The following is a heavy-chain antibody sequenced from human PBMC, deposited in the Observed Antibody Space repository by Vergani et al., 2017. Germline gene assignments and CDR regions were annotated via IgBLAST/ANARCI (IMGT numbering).Heavy chain of an antibody. J-gene: IGHJ6*02. D-gene: IGHD3-10*01. Sequence: QITLKESGPTLVKPTQTLTLTCTFSGFSLSTSGVGVGWIRQPPGKALEWLALIYWNDDKRYSPSLKSRLTITKDTSKNQVVLTMTNMDPVDTATYYCAHSTYYYGSGSYYPYYYYGMDVWGQGTTVTVSS. CDR2: IYWNDDK. CDR3: AHSTYYYGSGSYYPYYYYGMDV. V-gene: IGHV2-5*01. CDR1: GFSLSTSGVG.